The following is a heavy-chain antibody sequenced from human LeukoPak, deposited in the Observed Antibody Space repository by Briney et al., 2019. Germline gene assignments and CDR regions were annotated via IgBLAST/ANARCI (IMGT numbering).Heavy chain of an antibody. CDR1: GYTFTGYY. J-gene: IGHJ3*02. V-gene: IGHV1-2*02. CDR3: ARVRSSDDGLDI. CDR2: INPNSGGT. Sequence: ASVKVSCKASGYTFTGYYMHWVRQAPGQGLEWMGWINPNSGGTNYAQKFQGRVTMTRDTSTSTVYMDLSSLRSEDTAVYYCARVRSSDDGLDIWGQGTMVTVSS.